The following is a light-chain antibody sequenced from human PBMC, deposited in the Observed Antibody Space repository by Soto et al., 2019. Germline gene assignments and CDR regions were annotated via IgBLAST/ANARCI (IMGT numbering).Light chain of an antibody. CDR1: QSVSSSS. Sequence: EIVLTQSPGTLSLSPGERATLSCRASQSVSSSSLAWYQQKPGQPPRLLIYGASSRATAIPDRFSGSGSGTDFTLTISRLEPEDFAVYYCQQYGSSPPITFGGGTKVEIK. CDR2: GAS. J-gene: IGKJ4*01. V-gene: IGKV3-20*01. CDR3: QQYGSSPPIT.